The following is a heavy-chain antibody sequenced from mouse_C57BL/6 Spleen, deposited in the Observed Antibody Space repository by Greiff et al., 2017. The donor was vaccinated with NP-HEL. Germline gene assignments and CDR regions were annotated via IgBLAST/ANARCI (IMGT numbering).Heavy chain of an antibody. V-gene: IGHV1-64*01. J-gene: IGHJ2*01. CDR2: IHPNSGST. Sequence: QVQLQQPGAELVKPGASVKLSCKASGYTFTSYWMHWVKQRPGQGLEWIGMIHPNSGSTNYNEKFKSKATLTVDKSSSTAYMQLSSLTSEDSAVYYCARSYYDYDGGNYFDYWGQGTTLTVSS. D-gene: IGHD2-4*01. CDR3: ARSYYDYDGGNYFDY. CDR1: GYTFTSYW.